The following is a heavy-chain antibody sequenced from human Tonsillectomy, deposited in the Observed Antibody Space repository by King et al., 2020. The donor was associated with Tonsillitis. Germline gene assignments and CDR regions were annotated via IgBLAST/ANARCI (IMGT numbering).Heavy chain of an antibody. J-gene: IGHJ4*02. V-gene: IGHV3-30*02. D-gene: IGHD5-18*01. CDR3: AKGQLSSDY. CDR2: IRYDGSNE. Sequence: VQLVESGGGVVQPGGSLRLSCAASGFSFSNYGMHWVRQAPGKGLEWVAFIRYDGSNENYADSVKGRFTISRDNSKNTRYLQMKSLRPEDTAMYYCAKGQLSSDYWGQGTLVTVSS. CDR1: GFSFSNYG.